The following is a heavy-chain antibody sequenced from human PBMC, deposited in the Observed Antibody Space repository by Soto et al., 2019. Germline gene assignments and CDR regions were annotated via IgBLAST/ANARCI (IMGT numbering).Heavy chain of an antibody. J-gene: IGHJ2*01. CDR1: GGSISSGGYY. CDR3: AREGGVTADWYFDL. V-gene: IGHV4-31*03. D-gene: IGHD3-16*01. CDR2: IYYSGST. Sequence: QVQLQESGPGLVKPSQTLSLTCTVSGGSISSGGYYWSWIRQHPGKGLEWIGYIYYSGSTYYNPSLKSRVTISVDTSKNQFSLKLSSVTDADTAVYYCAREGGVTADWYFDLWGRGTLVTVSS.